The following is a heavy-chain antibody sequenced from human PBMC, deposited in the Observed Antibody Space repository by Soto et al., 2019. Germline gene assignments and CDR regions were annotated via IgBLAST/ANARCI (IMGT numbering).Heavy chain of an antibody. CDR1: GGTFSSYA. V-gene: IGHV1-69*13. CDR2: IIPIFGTA. D-gene: IGHD2-15*01. J-gene: IGHJ5*02. Sequence: SEKVSCKASGGTFSSYAISWVRQAPGQGLEWMGGIIPIFGTANYAQKFQGRVTITADESTSTAYMELSSLRSEDTAVYYCARSQMKACSGGSCYSYWFDPWGQGTLVTVSS. CDR3: ARSQMKACSGGSCYSYWFDP.